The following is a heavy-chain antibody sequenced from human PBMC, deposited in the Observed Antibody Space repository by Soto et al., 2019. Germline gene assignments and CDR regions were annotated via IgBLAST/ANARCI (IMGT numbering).Heavy chain of an antibody. CDR1: GGTFSSYT. CDR2: IIPILGIA. CDR3: ARLQIAARWEGDY. Sequence: ASVKVSCKASGGTFSSYTISWVRQAPGQGLEWMGRIIPILGIANYAQKFQGRVTITRDTSASTAYMELSSLRSEDTAVYYCARLQIAARWEGDYWGQGTLVTVSS. V-gene: IGHV1-69*02. J-gene: IGHJ4*02. D-gene: IGHD6-6*01.